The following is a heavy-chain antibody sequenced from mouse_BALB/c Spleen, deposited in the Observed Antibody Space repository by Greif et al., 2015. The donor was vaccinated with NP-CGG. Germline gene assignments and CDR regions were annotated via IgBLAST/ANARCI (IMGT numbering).Heavy chain of an antibody. CDR2: ISNGGGST. V-gene: IGHV5-12-2*01. D-gene: IGHD1-1*02. Sequence: DVKLVESGGGLVQPGGSLKLSCAACGFTFSSYTMSWVRQTPEKRLEWVAYISNGGGSTYYPDTVKGRFTISRDNAKNTLYLQMSSLKSEDTAMYYRARHGNYAMDYWGQGTSVTVSS. CDR1: GFTFSSYT. J-gene: IGHJ4*01. CDR3: ARHGNYAMDY.